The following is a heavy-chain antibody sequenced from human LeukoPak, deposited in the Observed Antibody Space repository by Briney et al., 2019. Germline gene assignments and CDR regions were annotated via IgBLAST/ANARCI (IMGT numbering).Heavy chain of an antibody. V-gene: IGHV4-39*01. CDR1: DGSISSSSYY. CDR2: IYYSGST. Sequence: SETLSLTCTVSDGSISSSSYYWGWIRQPPGKGLEWIGSIYYSGSTYYNPSLKSRVTISVDTSKNQFSLKLSSVTAADTAVYYCARLNWNYYFDYWGQGTLVTVSS. J-gene: IGHJ4*02. D-gene: IGHD1-1*01. CDR3: ARLNWNYYFDY.